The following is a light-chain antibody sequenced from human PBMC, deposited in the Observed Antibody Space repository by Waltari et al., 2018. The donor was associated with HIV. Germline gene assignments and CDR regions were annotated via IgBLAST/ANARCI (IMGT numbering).Light chain of an antibody. CDR1: QDISNY. V-gene: IGKV1-33*01. Sequence: TQSPSFLSASVGDRVTITCQASQDISNYLNWYQQKPGKAPKLLIFDASNLETGVPSRLSGSGSGTDFTFTISSLQPEDIATYYCQQYDNVPPTFGGGTKVEIK. CDR2: DAS. CDR3: QQYDNVPPT. J-gene: IGKJ4*01.